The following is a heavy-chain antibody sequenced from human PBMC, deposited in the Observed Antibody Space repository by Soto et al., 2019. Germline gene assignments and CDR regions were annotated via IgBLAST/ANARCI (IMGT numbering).Heavy chain of an antibody. Sequence: ESGGGVVQPGRSLRLSCAASGFTFSSYGMHWVRQAPGTGLEWVAVIWYDGSNKYYADSVKGRFTISRDNSKNTLYLQMNSLRAEDTAVYYCARDKRGWSAHEAFDIWGQGTMVTVSS. J-gene: IGHJ3*02. CDR1: GFTFSSYG. CDR2: IWYDGSNK. D-gene: IGHD2-15*01. CDR3: ARDKRGWSAHEAFDI. V-gene: IGHV3-33*01.